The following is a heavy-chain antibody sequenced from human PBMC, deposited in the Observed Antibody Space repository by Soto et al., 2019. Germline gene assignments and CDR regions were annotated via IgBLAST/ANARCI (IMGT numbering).Heavy chain of an antibody. CDR1: GFTFNSAW. CDR2: IKSKNDGETT. V-gene: IGHV3-15*07. Sequence: EVQLMESGGGSVKPGGSLGLSCAASGFTFNSAWMNWVRQAPGKGLEWVGRIKSKNDGETTNYAAPVTGRFAISRDDSKNTVYLQMNSLKPEDTAVYYWTTDLPGERADWGLDFWGEGTLVTVSS. J-gene: IGHJ4*02. D-gene: IGHD7-27*01. CDR3: TTDLPGERADWGLDF.